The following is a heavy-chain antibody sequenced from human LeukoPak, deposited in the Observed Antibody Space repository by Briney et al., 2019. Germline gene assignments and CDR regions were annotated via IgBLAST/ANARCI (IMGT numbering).Heavy chain of an antibody. J-gene: IGHJ4*02. D-gene: IGHD2-2*01. CDR1: GYTFTSYD. CDR3: ARGGVEVPAALRLPD. Sequence: ASVKVSCKASGYTFTSYDINWVRQATGQGLEWMGWMNPNSGNTGYAQKFQGRVTMTRNTSISTAYMELSSLRSEDTAVYYCARGGVEVPAALRLPDWGQGTLVTVSS. V-gene: IGHV1-8*01. CDR2: MNPNSGNT.